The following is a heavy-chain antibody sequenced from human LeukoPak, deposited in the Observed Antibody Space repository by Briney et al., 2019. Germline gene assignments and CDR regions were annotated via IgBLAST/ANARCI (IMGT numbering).Heavy chain of an antibody. V-gene: IGHV4-39*07. Sequence: SETLSLTCTVSGGSISSSSYYWDWIRQPPGKGLEWIGNIDYSGSTYYNPSLKSRVTISVDTSKNQFSLKLSSVTAADTAVFYCARSPPLMTMIVVGAFDMWGQGRMVTVSS. CDR3: ARSPPLMTMIVVGAFDM. CDR1: GGSISSSSYY. CDR2: IDYSGST. D-gene: IGHD3-22*01. J-gene: IGHJ3*02.